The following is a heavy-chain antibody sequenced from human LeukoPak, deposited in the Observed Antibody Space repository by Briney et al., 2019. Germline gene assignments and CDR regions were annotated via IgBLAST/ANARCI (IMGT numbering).Heavy chain of an antibody. Sequence: GESRKIYCKGSGYSFTSYWIGWVRQMPGKGLEWMGIIYPGDSDTRYSPSFQGQVTISADKSISTAYLQWSSLKASDTAMYYCARFPRIAAADHWYFDLWGRGTLVTVSS. CDR1: GYSFTSYW. CDR2: IYPGDSDT. D-gene: IGHD6-13*01. CDR3: ARFPRIAAADHWYFDL. J-gene: IGHJ2*01. V-gene: IGHV5-51*01.